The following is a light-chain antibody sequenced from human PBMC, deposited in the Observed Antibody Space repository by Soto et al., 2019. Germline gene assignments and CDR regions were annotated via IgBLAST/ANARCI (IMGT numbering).Light chain of an antibody. Sequence: QSALTQPASVSGSPGQSITISCSGTSSDIGTYDFVSWYQHLPGKAPKLIISEVSNRPSGVSDRFSGSKSGSVASLTISGLQAEDEADYHCSSYAGTYSVIFGGGTKLTVL. CDR1: SSDIGTYDF. J-gene: IGLJ2*01. V-gene: IGLV2-14*01. CDR3: SSYAGTYSVI. CDR2: EVS.